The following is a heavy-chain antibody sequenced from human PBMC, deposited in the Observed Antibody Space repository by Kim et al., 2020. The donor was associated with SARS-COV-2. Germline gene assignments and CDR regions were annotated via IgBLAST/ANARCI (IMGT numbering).Heavy chain of an antibody. CDR1: GYTFTSYA. D-gene: IGHD6-13*01. Sequence: ASVKVSCKASGYTFTSYAMHWVRQAPGQRLEWMGWINAGNGNTKYSQKFHGRVTITRDTSASTAYMELSSLRSEDTAVYYCARGVGQAAAGMPDYWGQGTLVTVSS. V-gene: IGHV1-3*01. CDR2: INAGNGNT. CDR3: ARGVGQAAAGMPDY. J-gene: IGHJ4*02.